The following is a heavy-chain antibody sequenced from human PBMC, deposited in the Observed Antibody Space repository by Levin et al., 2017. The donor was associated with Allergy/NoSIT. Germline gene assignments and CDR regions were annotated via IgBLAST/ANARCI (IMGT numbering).Heavy chain of an antibody. D-gene: IGHD3-10*01. J-gene: IGHJ4*02. CDR2: MNPNSGNT. CDR1: GYTFSNYD. CDR3: ARARAENVRGRDNRNLDY. Sequence: VASVKVSCKASGYTFSNYDINWVRQATGQGLEWMGWMNPNSGNTAYAQKFQGRVSMTRSTSISTAYMEVSGLGFEDTAVYYCARARAENVRGRDNRNLDYWGQGTLVTVSS. V-gene: IGHV1-8*01.